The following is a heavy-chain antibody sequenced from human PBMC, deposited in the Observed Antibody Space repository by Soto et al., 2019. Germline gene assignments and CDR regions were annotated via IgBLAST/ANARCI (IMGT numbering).Heavy chain of an antibody. V-gene: IGHV4-31*03. CDR2: IYYSGST. J-gene: IGHJ4*02. CDR3: ARGPRRDYYDSSGPYDY. CDR1: GGSISSGGYY. Sequence: TSETLSLTCTVSGGSISSGGYYWSWIRQHPGKGLEWIGYIYYSGSTYYNPSLKSRVTISVDTSKNQFSLKLSSVTAADTAVYYCARGPRRDYYDSSGPYDYWGQGTLVTVSS. D-gene: IGHD3-22*01.